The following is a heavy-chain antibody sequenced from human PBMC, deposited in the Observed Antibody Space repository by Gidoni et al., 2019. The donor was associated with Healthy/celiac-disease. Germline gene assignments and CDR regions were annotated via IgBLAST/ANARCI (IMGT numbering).Heavy chain of an antibody. V-gene: IGHV4-59*12. CDR1: GGSISSYY. CDR3: ARERGHAIGDWYFDL. Sequence: QVQLQESGPGLVKPSETLSLTCTVSGGSISSYYWSWIRQPPGKGLEWIGYIYYSGSTNYNPSLKSRVTISVDTSKNQFSLKLSSVTAADTAVYYCARERGHAIGDWYFDLWGRGTLVTVSS. D-gene: IGHD3-10*01. J-gene: IGHJ2*01. CDR2: IYYSGST.